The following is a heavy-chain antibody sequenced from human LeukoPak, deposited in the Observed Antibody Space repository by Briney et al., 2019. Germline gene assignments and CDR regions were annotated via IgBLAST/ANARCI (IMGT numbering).Heavy chain of an antibody. V-gene: IGHV3-15*01. J-gene: IGHJ4*02. CDR2: ISDGGTT. Sequence: GGSLRLSCAASGLTFSDAWMSWVRQAPGKGLEWVARISDGGTTHYTAPVKARFSIFRDDSKSTMYLQMNSLTTEDTAVYYCTTAPTKGWLPYFAFWGQGAPVTVSS. D-gene: IGHD5-24*01. CDR3: TTAPTKGWLPYFAF. CDR1: GLTFSDAW.